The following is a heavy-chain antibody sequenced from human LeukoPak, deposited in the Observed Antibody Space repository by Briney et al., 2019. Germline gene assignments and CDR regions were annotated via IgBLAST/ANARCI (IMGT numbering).Heavy chain of an antibody. Sequence: SETLSLTCAVYGGSFSGYYWSWIRQPPGKGLEWIGEINHSGSTNYNPSLKSRVTISVDTSKNQFSLKLSSVTAADTAVYYCAREGRVTIFGVVGSYYYYYMDVWGKGTTVTVSS. CDR2: INHSGST. V-gene: IGHV4-34*01. CDR1: GGSFSGYY. CDR3: AREGRVTIFGVVGSYYYYYMDV. J-gene: IGHJ6*03. D-gene: IGHD3-3*01.